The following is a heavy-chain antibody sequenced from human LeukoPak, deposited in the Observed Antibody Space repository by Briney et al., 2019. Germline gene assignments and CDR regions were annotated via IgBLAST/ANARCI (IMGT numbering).Heavy chain of an antibody. CDR3: ARGGYYDILTGYYVYLDY. J-gene: IGHJ4*02. Sequence: SETLSLTCTVSGGSISSSSYYWGWIRQPPGKGLEWIGYIHYSGSTNYNPSLESRVTISVDTSKDQFSLKLSSVTAADTAVYYCARGGYYDILTGYYVYLDYWGQGTLVTVSS. CDR2: IHYSGST. CDR1: GGSISSSSYY. V-gene: IGHV4-61*05. D-gene: IGHD3-9*01.